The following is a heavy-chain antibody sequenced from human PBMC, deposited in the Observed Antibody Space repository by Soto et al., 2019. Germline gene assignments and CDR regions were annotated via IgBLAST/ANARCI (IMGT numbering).Heavy chain of an antibody. Sequence: VQSGAEVKKPGESLKISCKGSGYSFTSYWIGWVRQMPGKGLEWMGIIYPGDSDTRYSPSFQGQVTISADKSISTAYLQWSSLKASDTAMYYCARHTYYYDSSGYIPDYWGQGTLVTVSS. V-gene: IGHV5-51*01. J-gene: IGHJ4*02. CDR3: ARHTYYYDSSGYIPDY. CDR1: GYSFTSYW. D-gene: IGHD3-22*01. CDR2: IYPGDSDT.